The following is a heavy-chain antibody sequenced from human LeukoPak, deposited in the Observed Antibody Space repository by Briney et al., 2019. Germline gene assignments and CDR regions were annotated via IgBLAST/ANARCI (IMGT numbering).Heavy chain of an antibody. CDR1: GGSISSYY. V-gene: IGHV4-59*01. CDR3: AREGIAARQFDY. CDR2: IYYSGST. Sequence: SSETLSLTCTVSGGSISSYYWSWIRQPPGKGLEWIGYIYYSGSTNYNPSLKSRVTISVDTSKNQFSLKLSSVTAADTAVYYCAREGIAARQFDYWGQGTLVTVSS. D-gene: IGHD6-6*01. J-gene: IGHJ4*02.